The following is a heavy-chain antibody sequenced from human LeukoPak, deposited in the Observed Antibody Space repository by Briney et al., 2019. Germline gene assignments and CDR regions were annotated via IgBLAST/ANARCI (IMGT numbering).Heavy chain of an antibody. CDR2: IWYDGINK. V-gene: IGHV3-33*08. J-gene: IGHJ3*02. Sequence: GGSLRLSCAASGFTFSNFWMHWVRQAPGKGLEWVAIIWYDGINKYCADSVKGRFTISRDNSKNTLYLQMNSLRAEDAAVYYCARDYYDSSGQLHAGAHAFDIWGQGTMVTVSS. D-gene: IGHD3-22*01. CDR3: ARDYYDSSGQLHAGAHAFDI. CDR1: GFTFSNFW.